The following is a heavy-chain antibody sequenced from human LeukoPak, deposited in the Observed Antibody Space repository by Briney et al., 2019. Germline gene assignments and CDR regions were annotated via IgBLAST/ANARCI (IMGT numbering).Heavy chain of an antibody. CDR1: GGSISNYY. Sequence: SETLSLTCTVSGGSISNYYWSWLRQPPGKGLEWIGNIYYSGSTYYNPSLKSRVTMSVDTSKNQFFLKLNSVTAADTAVYYCARGRPYSGGYHLDYWGQGTLVTVSA. J-gene: IGHJ4*02. CDR2: IYYSGST. V-gene: IGHV4-59*04. CDR3: ARGRPYSGGYHLDY. D-gene: IGHD1-26*01.